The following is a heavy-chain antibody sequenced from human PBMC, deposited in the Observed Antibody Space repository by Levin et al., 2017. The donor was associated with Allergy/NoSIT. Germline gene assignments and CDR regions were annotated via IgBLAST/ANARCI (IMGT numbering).Heavy chain of an antibody. J-gene: IGHJ4*02. CDR1: GGSISSYY. V-gene: IGHV4-59*01. D-gene: IGHD6-13*01. CDR3: ARGGSNDFDY. Sequence: GSLRLSCTVSGGSISSYYWSWIRQPPGKGLEWIGYIYYSGSTNYNPSLKSRVTISVDTSKNQFSLKLSSVTAADTAVYYCARGGSNDFDYWGQGTLVTVSS. CDR2: IYYSGST.